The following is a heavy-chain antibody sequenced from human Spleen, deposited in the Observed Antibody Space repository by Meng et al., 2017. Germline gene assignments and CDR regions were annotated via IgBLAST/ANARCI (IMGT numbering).Heavy chain of an antibody. Sequence: GESLKISCAASGFTFSNYWMSWVRQAPGKRLEWVANIKQDGSDKYYVDSVKGRFTISRDNAKNTVFLQINSLRVEDTAVYYCARSPIDKYDLSALPLDDWGQGTRVTVSS. V-gene: IGHV3-7*01. CDR1: GFTFSNYW. J-gene: IGHJ4*02. D-gene: IGHD3-16*01. CDR3: ARSPIDKYDLSALPLDD. CDR2: IKQDGSDK.